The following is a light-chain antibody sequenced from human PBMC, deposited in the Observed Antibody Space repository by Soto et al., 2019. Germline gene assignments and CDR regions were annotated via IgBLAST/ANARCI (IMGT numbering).Light chain of an antibody. CDR1: QSVSSY. V-gene: IGKV3-11*01. Sequence: EIVLTQSPATLSLSPGARATLSCRASQSVSSYLAWYQQKPGQAPRLLIYDASNRATGLPARFSGSGSGTDFTLTIISLEPEDFEIYYGQQRSNWPPVTFGGGTKVEIK. J-gene: IGKJ4*01. CDR2: DAS. CDR3: QQRSNWPPVT.